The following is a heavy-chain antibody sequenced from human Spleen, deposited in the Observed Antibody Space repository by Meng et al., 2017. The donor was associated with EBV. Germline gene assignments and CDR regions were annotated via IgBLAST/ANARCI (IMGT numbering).Heavy chain of an antibody. V-gene: IGHV1-18*01. CDR3: ARDADYYDSSEF. Sequence: QSAAAVETPGRHVNVSRKAYGYTFPSFGLRWVRQGPGQGPELMGWIRPDNGNTNYAGNFRGRVTLTTDSSTSIAYMELRRLRSDDTAVYYCARDADYYDSSEFWGQGTLVTVSS. CDR2: IRPDNGNT. CDR1: GYTFPSFG. D-gene: IGHD3-22*01. J-gene: IGHJ4*02.